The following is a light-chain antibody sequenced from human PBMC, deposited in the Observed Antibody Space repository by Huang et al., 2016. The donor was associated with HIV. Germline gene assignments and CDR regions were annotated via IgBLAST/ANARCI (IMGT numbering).Light chain of an antibody. CDR2: KSS. Sequence: DVVMTQSPLYLPVTLGQPASISCRSSQGLVHSDGNTYFNWFQQRPGQSPRRLIYKSSNREAGVPDRCSGSGSGTDFTLEISRGEAEDVVIYYCMQATFWPYTFGRGTKLEIK. CDR1: QGLVHSDGNTY. V-gene: IGKV2-30*02. J-gene: IGKJ2*01. CDR3: MQATFWPYT.